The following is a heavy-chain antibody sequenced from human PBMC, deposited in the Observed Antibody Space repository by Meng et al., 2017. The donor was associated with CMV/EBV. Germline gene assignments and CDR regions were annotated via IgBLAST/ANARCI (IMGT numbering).Heavy chain of an antibody. V-gene: IGHV3-53*01. J-gene: IGHJ4*02. CDR3: ARLYDY. Sequence: GGSLRLSCAASGFTFSSYAMSWVRQAPGKGLEWVSVIYSGGSTYYADSVKGRFTISRDNSKNTPYLQMNSLRAEDTAVYYCARLYDYWGQGTLVTVSS. CDR1: GFTFSSYA. CDR2: IYSGGST.